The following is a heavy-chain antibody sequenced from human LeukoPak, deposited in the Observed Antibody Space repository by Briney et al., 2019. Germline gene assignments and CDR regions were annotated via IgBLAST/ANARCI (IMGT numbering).Heavy chain of an antibody. CDR3: ARQRGDVFDI. CDR2: IKQDGSEK. J-gene: IGHJ3*02. D-gene: IGHD3-10*01. CDR1: GVTFSSYW. V-gene: IGHV3-7*01. Sequence: PWGSLRLSCTASGVTFSSYWMSWVRQAPGKGLEWVANIKQDGSEKYNVSSVNGRFTISRTTAKKSLYLQMNSLRADDTVEYYWARQRGDVFDIWGQGTMVTVSS.